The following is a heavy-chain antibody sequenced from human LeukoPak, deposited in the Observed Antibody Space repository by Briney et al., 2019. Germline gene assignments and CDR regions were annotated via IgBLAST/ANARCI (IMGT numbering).Heavy chain of an antibody. V-gene: IGHV1-2*02. D-gene: IGHD2-2*01. J-gene: IGHJ4*02. CDR2: INPNSGGT. CDR1: GYTFTGYY. Sequence: ASVKVSCKASGYTFTGYYMHWVRQAPGQGLEWMGWINPNSGGTNYAQKFQGRVTMTRDTSISTAYMELSRLRSDDTAVYYCARGMDPDIVVPNSPDGDFEFDYWGQGTLVTVSS. CDR3: ARGMDPDIVVPNSPDGDFEFDY.